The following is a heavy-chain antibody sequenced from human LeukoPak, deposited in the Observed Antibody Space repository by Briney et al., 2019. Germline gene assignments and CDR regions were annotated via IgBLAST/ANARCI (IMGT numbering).Heavy chain of an antibody. CDR2: ISSSSSYI. V-gene: IGHV3-21*01. Sequence: PGGSLRLSCAASGFTFSSYSMTWVRQAPGKGLEWVSSISSSSSYIYYADSVKGRFTISRDNAKNSLYLQMNSLRAEDTAVYYCARDFAGWFGELSGNWFDPWGQGTLVTVSS. CDR1: GFTFSSYS. CDR3: ARDFAGWFGELSGNWFDP. D-gene: IGHD3-10*01. J-gene: IGHJ5*02.